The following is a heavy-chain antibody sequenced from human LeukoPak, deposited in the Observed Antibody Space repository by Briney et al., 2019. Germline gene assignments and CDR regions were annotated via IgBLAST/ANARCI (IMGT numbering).Heavy chain of an antibody. CDR1: GGSISSYY. D-gene: IGHD3-22*01. J-gene: IGHJ4*02. CDR2: IYYSGST. CDR3: AREDSSRLIDY. V-gene: IGHV4-59*01. Sequence: SETLSLTCTVSGGSISSYYWSWIRQPPGKGLEWIGYIYYSGSTNYNPSLKSRVTISVDTSKNQFSLKLSSVTAADTAVHYCAREDSSRLIDYWGQGTLVTVSS.